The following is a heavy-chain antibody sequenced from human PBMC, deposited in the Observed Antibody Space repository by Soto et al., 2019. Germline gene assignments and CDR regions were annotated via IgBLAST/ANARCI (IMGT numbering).Heavy chain of an antibody. D-gene: IGHD1-1*01. Sequence: ESGGGVVQPGRSLRLSCAASGSTFSSYAMHWVRQAPGKGLEWVAVIWYDGSNEDYADSVKGRFTISRDNSKKTLFLQMNSLRVEDTAVYYCAREETGTFDCWGQGTLVTVSS. CDR3: AREETGTFDC. V-gene: IGHV3-33*01. J-gene: IGHJ4*02. CDR1: GSTFSSYA. CDR2: IWYDGSNE.